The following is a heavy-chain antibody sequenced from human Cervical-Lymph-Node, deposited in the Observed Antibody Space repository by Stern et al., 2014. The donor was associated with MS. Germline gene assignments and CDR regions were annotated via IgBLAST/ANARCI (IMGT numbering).Heavy chain of an antibody. Sequence: DQLVESGAEVKKPGASVKVSCKASGYPLSRYGISWVRQAPGQGLEWMGWISPFNGNTNYAQKLQGRITMTTDTSTSTVYMELRSLRSDDTAVYYCARGGIYYDSSGFLFWGQGTLVTVSS. D-gene: IGHD3-22*01. CDR2: ISPFNGNT. V-gene: IGHV1-18*01. CDR1: GYPLSRYG. CDR3: ARGGIYYDSSGFLF. J-gene: IGHJ4*02.